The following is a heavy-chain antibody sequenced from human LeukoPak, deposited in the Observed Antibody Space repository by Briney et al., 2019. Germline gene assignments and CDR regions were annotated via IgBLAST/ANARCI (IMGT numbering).Heavy chain of an antibody. CDR2: INHSGST. J-gene: IGHJ3*02. CDR3: ARGGKQWLVLPRAFDI. V-gene: IGHV4-34*01. CDR1: GGSFSGYY. Sequence: SETLSLTCAVYGGSFSGYYWSWIRQPPGKGLEWIGEINHSGSTNYNPSLKSRVTISVDTSKNQFSLKLSSVTAADTAVYYCARGGKQWLVLPRAFDIWGQGTMVTVSS. D-gene: IGHD6-19*01.